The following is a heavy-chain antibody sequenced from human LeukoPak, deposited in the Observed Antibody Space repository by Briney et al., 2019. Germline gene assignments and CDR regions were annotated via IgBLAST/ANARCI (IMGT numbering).Heavy chain of an antibody. J-gene: IGHJ4*02. CDR1: GGTFSSYA. Sequence: GASVKVSCKASGGTFSSYAISWVRQAPGQGLEWMGGIIPIFGTANYAQKFQGRVTITADESTSTAYMELSSLRSEDTAVYYCAAGTRDDFWSGYYTPFDYWGQGTLVTVSS. V-gene: IGHV1-69*13. CDR2: IIPIFGTA. CDR3: AAGTRDDFWSGYYTPFDY. D-gene: IGHD3-3*01.